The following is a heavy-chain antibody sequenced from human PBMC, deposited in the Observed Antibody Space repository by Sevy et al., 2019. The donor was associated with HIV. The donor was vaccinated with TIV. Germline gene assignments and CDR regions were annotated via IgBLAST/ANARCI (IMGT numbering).Heavy chain of an antibody. J-gene: IGHJ5*02. CDR1: GFTFSVYT. D-gene: IGHD3-22*01. CDR3: AREAYYYDSREENWFDP. CDR2: ISRTTTT. Sequence: GGSLRLSCKVSGFTFSVYTMHWVRQAPGKGLEWVSSISRTTTTYYADSVRGRFTFSRDNAKNSLYLEMNSLRDDDTAVYYCAREAYYYDSREENWFDPWGQGTLVTVSS. V-gene: IGHV3-48*02.